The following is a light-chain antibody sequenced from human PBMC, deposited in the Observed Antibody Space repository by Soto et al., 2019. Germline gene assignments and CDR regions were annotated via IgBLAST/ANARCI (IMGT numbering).Light chain of an antibody. Sequence: DIQMTQSPSSVSASVGDRVTITCRASQGITSWLAWYQQKPGRVLKLLIYAASSLHSGVPSRLSGSGSRREFPLPISSLQPEDFDTYFCQQTSSFPLTFGGGTKVEIK. CDR2: AAS. CDR1: QGITSW. CDR3: QQTSSFPLT. J-gene: IGKJ4*01. V-gene: IGKV1-12*01.